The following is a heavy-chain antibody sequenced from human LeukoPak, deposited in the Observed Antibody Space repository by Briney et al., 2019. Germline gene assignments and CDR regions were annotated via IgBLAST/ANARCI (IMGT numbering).Heavy chain of an antibody. CDR1: GFTIDNYA. V-gene: IGHV3-9*01. Sequence: GRSLRLSCAASGFTIDNYAMQWVRQVPGKGLEWISGISWNSAYIEYADSVKGRFTICRDNAKNSVYLQMNSLRPEDTALYYCARDTFGGIIAFDYWGQGTLVTVSS. CDR2: ISWNSAYI. J-gene: IGHJ4*02. CDR3: ARDTFGGIIAFDY. D-gene: IGHD3-16*01.